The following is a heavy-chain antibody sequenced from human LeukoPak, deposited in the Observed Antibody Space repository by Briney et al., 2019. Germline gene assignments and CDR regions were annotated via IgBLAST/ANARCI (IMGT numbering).Heavy chain of an antibody. CDR1: GFPFSSYV. V-gene: IGHV3-23*01. CDR2: ISGSGVNT. CDR3: ACRNYYFDY. D-gene: IGHD4-11*01. J-gene: IGHJ4*02. Sequence: GGPLRLSCAASGFPFSSYVMTWLRQAPGGGLECVSAISGSGVNTYFSDAVKGRFTISRDNSKNTVYLQMNGLRAEDTAVYYCACRNYYFDYWGQGTLVTVSS.